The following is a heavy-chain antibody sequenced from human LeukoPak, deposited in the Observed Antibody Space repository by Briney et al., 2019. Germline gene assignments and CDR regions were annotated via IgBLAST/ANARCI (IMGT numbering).Heavy chain of an antibody. CDR3: ASSYSSSSSPPHY. D-gene: IGHD6-6*01. J-gene: IGHJ4*02. CDR2: INPNSGGT. V-gene: IGHV1-2*02. Sequence: APVKVSCKASEYTFTGYYMHWVRQAPGQGLEWMGWINPNSGGTNYAQKFQGRVTMTRDTSISTAYMELSRLRSDDTAVYYCASSYSSSSSPPHYWGQGTLVTVSS. CDR1: EYTFTGYY.